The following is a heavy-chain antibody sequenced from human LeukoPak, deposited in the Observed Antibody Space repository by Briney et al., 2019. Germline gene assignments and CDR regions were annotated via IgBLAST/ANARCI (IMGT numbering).Heavy chain of an antibody. CDR2: INRDGSRT. V-gene: IGHV3-74*01. J-gene: IGHJ4*02. Sequence: QPGGSLRLSCAASGFTFSNHWMHWVRQAPGKGLMWVSRINRDGSRTDYADSVKGRFTISRDDAKNTLYLQMNSLRAEDTAVYYCARGRYYLDSWGQGTLVTVS. CDR3: ARGRYYLDS. CDR1: GFTFSNHW. D-gene: IGHD1-14*01.